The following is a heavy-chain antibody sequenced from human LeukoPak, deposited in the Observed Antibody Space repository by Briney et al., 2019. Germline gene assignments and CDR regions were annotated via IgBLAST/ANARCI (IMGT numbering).Heavy chain of an antibody. V-gene: IGHV3-30*02. D-gene: IGHD3-10*01. J-gene: IGHJ6*03. CDR3: AREVTRVDYYYMDV. CDR2: IRFDGSNK. CDR1: GYTFTNYY. Sequence: SCKASGYTFTNYYMHWVRQAPGKGLEWVAFIRFDGSNKYYADSVKGRFTISRDNSKNTLYLQMSSLRAEDTAVYYCAREVTRVDYYYMDVWGKGTTVTVSS.